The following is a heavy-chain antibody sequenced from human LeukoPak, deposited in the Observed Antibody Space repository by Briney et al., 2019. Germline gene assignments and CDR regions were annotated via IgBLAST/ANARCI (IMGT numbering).Heavy chain of an antibody. CDR3: ARDSDYGARS. CDR2: IYYSGST. J-gene: IGHJ4*02. V-gene: IGHV4-31*03. D-gene: IGHD4-17*01. Sequence: SQTLSLTCTVSGGSISSGGYYWSWIRQHPGKGLEWIGYIYYSGSTYYNPSLKSRITISVDTSKNQFSLKLSSVTAADTAVYYCARDSDYGARSWGQGTLVTVSS. CDR1: GGSISSGGYY.